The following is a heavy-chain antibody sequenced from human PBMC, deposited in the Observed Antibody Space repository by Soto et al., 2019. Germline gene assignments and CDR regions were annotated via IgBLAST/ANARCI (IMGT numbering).Heavy chain of an antibody. CDR2: IYHTGST. D-gene: IGHD2-15*01. J-gene: IGHJ4*02. CDR1: GASISSTNW. Sequence: PSETLSLTCAVSGASISSTNWWTWVRQPPGKGLEWIGEIYHTGSTKYNPSLKSRVTIPLDKSNNQFSPNLSSVTAADTAVYYCATLPPRIVVVVLPIPTWGQGTLVTVSS. V-gene: IGHV4-4*02. CDR3: ATLPPRIVVVVLPIPT.